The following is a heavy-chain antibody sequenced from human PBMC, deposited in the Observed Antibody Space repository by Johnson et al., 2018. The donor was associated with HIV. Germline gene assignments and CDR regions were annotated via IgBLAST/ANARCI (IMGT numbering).Heavy chain of an antibody. CDR3: ARDAVKLGEDDACDI. J-gene: IGHJ3*02. Sequence: VQLVESGGGVVQPGRSLRLSCAASGFTFSSYAMHWVRQAPGKGLEWVAVISYDGSNKYYADSVTGRFTISRDNSKNTLYLQMNSLRAEDAAVYYCARDAVKLGEDDACDIWGKGTMVTVSS. CDR1: GFTFSSYA. D-gene: IGHD7-27*01. CDR2: ISYDGSNK. V-gene: IGHV3-30-3*01.